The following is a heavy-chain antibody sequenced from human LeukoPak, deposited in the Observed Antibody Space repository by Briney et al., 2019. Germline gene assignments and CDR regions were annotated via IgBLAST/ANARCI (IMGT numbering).Heavy chain of an antibody. Sequence: GGSLRLSCAASGFTFTGHTMTWLRQAPGKGLEWVSIIGGGEDGTYYADSVKGRFTISRDNAKNTLYLQMNSLRAEDTAVYYCAKDPQSYDFWSGYLRPYYYYYYMDVWGKGTTVTVSS. CDR2: IGGGEDGT. CDR3: AKDPQSYDFWSGYLRPYYYYYYMDV. D-gene: IGHD3-3*01. J-gene: IGHJ6*03. CDR1: GFTFTGHT. V-gene: IGHV3-23*01.